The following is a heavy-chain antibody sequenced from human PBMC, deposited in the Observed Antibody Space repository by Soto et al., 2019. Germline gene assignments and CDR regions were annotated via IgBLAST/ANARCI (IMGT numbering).Heavy chain of an antibody. J-gene: IGHJ4*02. V-gene: IGHV2-5*02. Sequence: QITLNESGPTVVRPTETLTLTCRFSGFSLTTSGVGVGWIRQSPGKAPECLALIYWDDDKRYSASLKSRLTITNDTFKNQVVLTVSDLDPTDTATYYCAHRVLRTVFGLVTTTAIYFDFWGQGTPVAVSS. CDR3: AHRVLRTVFGLVTTTAIYFDF. CDR2: IYWDDDK. CDR1: GFSLTTSGVG. D-gene: IGHD3-3*01.